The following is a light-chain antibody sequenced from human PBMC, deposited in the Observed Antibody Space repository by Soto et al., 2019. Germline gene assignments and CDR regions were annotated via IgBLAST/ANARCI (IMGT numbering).Light chain of an antibody. V-gene: IGLV2-11*01. CDR2: DVS. J-gene: IGLJ1*01. CDR1: NSDVGAYNY. Sequence: QSVLTQPRSVSGSPGQSVTISCIGTNSDVGAYNYVSWYQQHPSKAPKLMIYDVSERPSGVSDRFSGSKSGTSASLAISGLQSEDEADYYCAAWDDSLNGYVFGTGTKVTVL. CDR3: AAWDDSLNGYV.